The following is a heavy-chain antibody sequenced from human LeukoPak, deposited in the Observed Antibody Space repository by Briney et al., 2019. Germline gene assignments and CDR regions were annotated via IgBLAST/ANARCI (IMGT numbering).Heavy chain of an antibody. J-gene: IGHJ4*02. CDR2: ISSSGSTI. V-gene: IGHV3-11*01. D-gene: IGHD4-17*01. CDR1: GFTFSDYY. Sequence: GGSLRLSCAASGFTFSDYYMSWIRQAPGKGLEWVSYISSSGSTIYYADSVKGRFTISRDNAKNSLYLQMNSLRAEDTAVCYCASTPGEGDYVYPFFDYWGQGTLVTVSS. CDR3: ASTPGEGDYVYPFFDY.